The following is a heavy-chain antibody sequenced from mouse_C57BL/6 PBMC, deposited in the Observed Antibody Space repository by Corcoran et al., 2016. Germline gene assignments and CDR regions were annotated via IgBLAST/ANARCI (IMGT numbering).Heavy chain of an antibody. CDR1: GYTFTDYY. CDR3: ARGLYYCDY. V-gene: IGHV1-26*01. CDR2: INPNNGGT. Sequence: EVLLQQSGPELVKPGASVKISCKASGYTFTDYYMNWVKQSHGKSLEWIGDINPNNGGTSYNQKFKGKATLTVDKSSSTAYMELRSLTSEDSAVYYCARGLYYCDYWGQGTTLTVSS. J-gene: IGHJ2*01.